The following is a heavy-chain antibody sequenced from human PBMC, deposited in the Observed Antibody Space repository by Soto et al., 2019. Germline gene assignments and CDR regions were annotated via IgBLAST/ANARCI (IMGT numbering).Heavy chain of an antibody. V-gene: IGHV4-38-2*01. J-gene: IGHJ3*01. CDR1: GFFSSSGNY. D-gene: IGHD2-15*01. CDR3: AGARWYDAFDV. CDR2: IFHGGNT. Sequence: ETLSLTCAVSGFFSSSGNYWGCIRKPPGKGLEWIGSIFHGGNTYYNPSLKSRVTISVDMSKNQFSLKLNSVTAADTAVYYCAGARWYDAFDVWGQGTVVTVSS.